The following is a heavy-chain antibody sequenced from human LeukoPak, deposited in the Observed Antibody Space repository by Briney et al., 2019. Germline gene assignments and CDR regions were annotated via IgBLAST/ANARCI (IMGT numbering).Heavy chain of an antibody. CDR3: ARATNWDGDY. CDR2: INTDGSST. CDR1: GFTFNNYA. Sequence: GGSLRLSCAASGFTFNNYAMSWVRQAPGKGLEWVSRINTDGSSTSYADSVKGRFTISRDNAKNTLYLQMNSLRAEDTAVYYCARATNWDGDYWGQGTLVTVSS. D-gene: IGHD1-26*01. V-gene: IGHV3-74*01. J-gene: IGHJ4*02.